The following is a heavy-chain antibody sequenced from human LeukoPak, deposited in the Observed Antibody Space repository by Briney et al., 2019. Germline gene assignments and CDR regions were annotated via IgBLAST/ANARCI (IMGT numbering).Heavy chain of an antibody. V-gene: IGHV5-51*01. D-gene: IGHD5-18*01. Sequence: GESLKISCKGSGYSFTSYWIGWVRQMPGKGLEWMGIIYPGDSDTRYSPSFQGQVTISADKSISTAYLQWSSLKASDTAMYHCARHQGSRLTAMVSWGQGTLVTVSS. CDR1: GYSFTSYW. J-gene: IGHJ5*02. CDR3: ARHQGSRLTAMVS. CDR2: IYPGDSDT.